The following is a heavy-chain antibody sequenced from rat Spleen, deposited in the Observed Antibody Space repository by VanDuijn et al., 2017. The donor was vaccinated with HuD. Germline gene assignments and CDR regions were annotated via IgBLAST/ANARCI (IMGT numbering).Heavy chain of an antibody. D-gene: IGHD1-9*01. CDR2: IWGDGST. J-gene: IGHJ2*01. CDR3: ARDLGYGYTSYFDY. Sequence: QVQLKESGPGLVKPSETLSLTCTVSGFSLTSYHVSWVRQPPGKGLEWMGVIWGDGSTAYNSALKSRLSISRDTSKSQVFLKMSSLKTEDTATYYCARDLGYGYTSYFDYWGQGVMVTVSS. V-gene: IGHV2-32*01. CDR1: GFSLTSYH.